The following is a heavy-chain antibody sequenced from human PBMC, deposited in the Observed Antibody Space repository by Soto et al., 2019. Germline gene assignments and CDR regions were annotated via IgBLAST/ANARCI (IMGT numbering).Heavy chain of an antibody. Sequence: SETLSLTCTVSGGSISSGGYYWTWIRQHPGKGLEWIGYIHYSGITYYNPSLKSRLTISVDTSQNQFSLQLSSVTAADTAMYYCSTTSLSSGYYLLDYWGQGTLVTSPQ. CDR3: STTSLSSGYYLLDY. D-gene: IGHD3-22*01. CDR2: IHYSGIT. J-gene: IGHJ4*02. CDR1: GGSISSGGYY. V-gene: IGHV4-31*03.